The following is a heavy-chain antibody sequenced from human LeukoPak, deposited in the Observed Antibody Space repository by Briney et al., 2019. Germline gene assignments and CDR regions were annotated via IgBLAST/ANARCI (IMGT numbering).Heavy chain of an antibody. D-gene: IGHD3-10*01. CDR1: GYTFTGYY. Sequence: ASVKVSCKASGYTFTGYYMYWVRQAPGQGLEWMGWINPNSGGTNYAQKFQGRVTMTRDTSISTAYMELSRLRSDDTAVYYCAREELWFGELSCLDYWGQGILVTVSS. CDR2: INPNSGGT. J-gene: IGHJ4*02. CDR3: AREELWFGELSCLDY. V-gene: IGHV1-2*02.